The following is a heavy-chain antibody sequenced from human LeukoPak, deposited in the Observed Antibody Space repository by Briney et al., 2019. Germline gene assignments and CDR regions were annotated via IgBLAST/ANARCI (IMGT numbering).Heavy chain of an antibody. J-gene: IGHJ4*02. V-gene: IGHV3-48*04. CDR2: IGLASGFT. CDR3: ARDHNWAFDY. D-gene: IGHD1-20*01. CDR1: GFIFSSYS. Sequence: HTGGSLRLSCAASGFIFSSYSMNWVRQAPGRGLEWISYIGLASGFTSYADSVKGRFTISSDTARNSLYLHVHSLRAEDTAVYYCARDHNWAFDYWGQGALVTVSS.